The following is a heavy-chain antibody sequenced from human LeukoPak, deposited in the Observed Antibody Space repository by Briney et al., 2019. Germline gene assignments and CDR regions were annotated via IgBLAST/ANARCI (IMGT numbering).Heavy chain of an antibody. V-gene: IGHV1-69*05. CDR2: IIPIFGTA. Sequence: SVKVSCKASGGTFSSYAISWVRQAPGQGLEWMGGIIPIFGTANYAQKLQGRVTMTTDTSTSTAYMELRSLRSDDTAVYYCARWDFWSGYYFDYWGQGTLVTVSS. J-gene: IGHJ4*02. D-gene: IGHD3-3*01. CDR3: ARWDFWSGYYFDY. CDR1: GGTFSSYA.